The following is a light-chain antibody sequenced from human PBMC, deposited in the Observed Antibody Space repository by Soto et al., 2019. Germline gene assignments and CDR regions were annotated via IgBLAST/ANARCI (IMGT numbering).Light chain of an antibody. V-gene: IGKV1-5*03. CDR1: QNIRAW. CDR2: KAS. Sequence: DIHMTQSPSTQSASVGDRVTITCRASQNIRAWLAWYQQKPGKAPKLLIYKASNLYSGVPSRFSGSASGTEFTLTISSLQPDDFAIYYCHQYNSYPWTFGQRSMADIK. J-gene: IGKJ1*01. CDR3: HQYNSYPWT.